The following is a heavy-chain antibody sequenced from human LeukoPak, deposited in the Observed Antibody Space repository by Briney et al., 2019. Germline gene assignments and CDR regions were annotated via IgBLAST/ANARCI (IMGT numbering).Heavy chain of an antibody. CDR3: TSGYSSGWYFIDY. D-gene: IGHD6-19*01. J-gene: IGHJ4*02. CDR2: IKSNIDGGTT. CDR1: GFIFSDAW. Sequence: TGGSLRLSCAASGFIFSDAWMSWVRQAPGKGLEWVGRIKSNIDGGTTDYAAPVKGRFTISRDDSKNTLYLQMNSLKTEDTAMHYCTSGYSSGWYFIDYWGQGTLVTVSS. V-gene: IGHV3-15*01.